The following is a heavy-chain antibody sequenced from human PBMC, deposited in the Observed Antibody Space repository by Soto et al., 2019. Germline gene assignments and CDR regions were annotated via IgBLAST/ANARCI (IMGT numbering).Heavy chain of an antibody. CDR2: IYYSGST. D-gene: IGHD6-19*01. CDR3: ASDPSGYITGEGGFAP. V-gene: IGHV4-30-4*01. J-gene: IGHJ5*02. CDR1: GGSISRSDFY. Sequence: SETLSLTCTVSGGSISRSDFYWSWLRQPPGKGLEWIGYIYYSGSTYYNPSLKSRVTISKDTSKNQFSLNLISVTAADTAVYYCASDPSGYITGEGGFAPWGLGILVTVSS.